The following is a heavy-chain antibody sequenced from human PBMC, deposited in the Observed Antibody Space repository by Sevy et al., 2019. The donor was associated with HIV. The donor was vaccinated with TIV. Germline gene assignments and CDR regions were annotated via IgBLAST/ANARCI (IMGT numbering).Heavy chain of an antibody. CDR2: IYYSGST. CDR1: GGSVSSGSYY. V-gene: IGHV4-61*01. Sequence: SETLSLTCTVSGGSVSSGSYYWSWIRQPPGKGLEWIGYIYYSGSTNYNPSLKSRVTISVDTSKNQFSLKLSSVTAADTAVYYCARVPGRGSWNCGMDVWGQGTTVTVSS. J-gene: IGHJ6*02. D-gene: IGHD6-13*01. CDR3: ARVPGRGSWNCGMDV.